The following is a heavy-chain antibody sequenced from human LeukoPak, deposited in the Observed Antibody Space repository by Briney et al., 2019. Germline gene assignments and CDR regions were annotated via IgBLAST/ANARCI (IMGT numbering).Heavy chain of an antibody. Sequence: GGSLRLSCAASGFTFSSYDMHWVRQATGKGLEWVSAIGTAGDTYYPGSVKGRFTISRENAKNSLYLQMNSLRAGDTAVYYCARVGYYDSSGYYFDYWGQGTLVTVSS. D-gene: IGHD3-22*01. CDR2: IGTAGDT. V-gene: IGHV3-13*01. CDR1: GFTFSSYD. CDR3: ARVGYYDSSGYYFDY. J-gene: IGHJ4*02.